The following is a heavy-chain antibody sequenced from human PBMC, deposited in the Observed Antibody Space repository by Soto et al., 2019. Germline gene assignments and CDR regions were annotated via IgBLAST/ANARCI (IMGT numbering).Heavy chain of an antibody. D-gene: IGHD1-26*01. CDR2: IFYGGST. V-gene: IGHV3-66*01. CDR3: ATTGMGVTFYYYYYGMDV. CDR1: GFTVSTNY. Sequence: EVQLVESGGGLVQPGGSLRLSCAASGFTVSTNYMTWVRLAPGKGLEWVSVIFYGGSTYYADSVKGRFTISRDNSKNTLYLQMNSLRAEYTAVYYCATTGMGVTFYYYYYGMDVWGQGTTVTVSS. J-gene: IGHJ6*02.